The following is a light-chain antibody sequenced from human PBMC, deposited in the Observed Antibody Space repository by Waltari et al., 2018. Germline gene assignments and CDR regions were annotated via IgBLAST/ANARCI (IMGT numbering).Light chain of an antibody. CDR2: GAS. CDR3: QQYGGSPLIT. V-gene: IGKV3-20*01. Sequence: EIVLTQSPGTLSLSPGARATLPCRASQTVSSSYLAWYQQKPDQAPRLLIYGASSRATGIPDRFSGSGSGTDFTLTISRLEPEDFAVYYCQQYGGSPLITFGQGTRLEIK. CDR1: QTVSSSY. J-gene: IGKJ5*01.